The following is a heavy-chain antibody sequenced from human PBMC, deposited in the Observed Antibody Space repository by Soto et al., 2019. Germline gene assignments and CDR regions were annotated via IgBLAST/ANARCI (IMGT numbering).Heavy chain of an antibody. V-gene: IGHV4-38-2*01. J-gene: IGHJ5*01. D-gene: IGHD5-18*01. CDR3: ARAEGVGYSSVFCDS. CDR1: NFSISTNYY. Sequence: PSETLSLTCVVPNFSISTNYYWGWIRQAPGKGLQWIGSMKHSGSAYYNPSLRRRATISLDTSKNQVPLELTSVTAADTPVYYCARAEGVGYSSVFCDSWGQGTPV. CDR2: MKHSGSA.